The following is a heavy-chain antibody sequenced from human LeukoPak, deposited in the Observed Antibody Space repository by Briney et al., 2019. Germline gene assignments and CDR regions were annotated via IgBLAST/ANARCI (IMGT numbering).Heavy chain of an antibody. CDR1: GFTFSSYA. V-gene: IGHV3-30-3*01. CDR2: ISYDGSNK. CDR3: ARDLDYGDNADY. J-gene: IGHJ4*02. Sequence: GGSLRLSCAASGFTFSSYAMHWVRQAPGKGLEWVAVISYDGSNKYYADSVKGRFTISRDNSKNTLYLQMNGLRAEDTAVYYCARDLDYGDNADYWGQGTLVTVSS. D-gene: IGHD4-17*01.